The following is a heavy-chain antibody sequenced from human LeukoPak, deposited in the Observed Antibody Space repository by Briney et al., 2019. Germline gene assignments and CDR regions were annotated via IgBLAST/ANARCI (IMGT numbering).Heavy chain of an antibody. CDR1: GYTLSQLS. J-gene: IGHJ4*02. CDR3: ARGLRTVYDFWSGYYSEGDY. D-gene: IGHD3-3*01. V-gene: IGHV1-8*01. Sequence: GASVKVPCKVSGYTLSQLSIHWVRQAPGKGLEWMGWMNPNSGNTGYAQKFQGRVTMTRNTSISTAYMELSSLRSEDTAVYYCARGLRTVYDFWSGYYSEGDYWGQGTLVTVSS. CDR2: MNPNSGNT.